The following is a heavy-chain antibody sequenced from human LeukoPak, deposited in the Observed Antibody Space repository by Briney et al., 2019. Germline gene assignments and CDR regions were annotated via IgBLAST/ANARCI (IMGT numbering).Heavy chain of an antibody. V-gene: IGHV4-39*01. CDR1: GGSISSSSYY. CDR2: IYYSGST. Sequence: PSETLSLTCTVSGGSISSSSYYWGWLRQPPGKGLEWIGSIYYSGSTYYNPSLKSRVTISVDTSKNQFSLKLSSVTAADTAVYYCARHLGFLEWPYFDYWGQGTLVTVSS. CDR3: ARHLGFLEWPYFDY. J-gene: IGHJ4*02. D-gene: IGHD3-3*01.